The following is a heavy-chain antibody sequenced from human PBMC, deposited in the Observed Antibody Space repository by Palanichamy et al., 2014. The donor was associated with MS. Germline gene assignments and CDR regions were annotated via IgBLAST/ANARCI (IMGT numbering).Heavy chain of an antibody. CDR2: IFYTGTT. D-gene: IGHD2-2*01. V-gene: IGHV4-39*02. J-gene: IGHJ5*02. Sequence: LQLQESGPGLVKPSDTLSLTCTVSGGSVSSSSYYWGWIRQPPGKGLEWIGYIFYTGTTSYNPSLKPRGTMSVDTSNNHFSLKLTSVTAADTAVYYCARALTYCTSSGCAAGWFDPWGQGTLVTVSS. CDR1: GGSVSSSSYY. CDR3: ARALTYCTSSGCAAGWFDP.